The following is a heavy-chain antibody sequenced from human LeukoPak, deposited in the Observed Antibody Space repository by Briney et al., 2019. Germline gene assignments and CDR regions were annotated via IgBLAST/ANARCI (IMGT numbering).Heavy chain of an antibody. Sequence: GGSLRLSCAASGFTFSSYAMSWVRQAPGKGLEWVSAISGSGGSTYYADSVKGRFTISRDNSKNTLYLQMNSLRAEDTAVYYCAKTLLAAMVNNWFDPWCQGTLVTVSS. J-gene: IGHJ5*02. CDR3: AKTLLAAMVNNWFDP. D-gene: IGHD5-18*01. CDR1: GFTFSSYA. V-gene: IGHV3-23*01. CDR2: ISGSGGST.